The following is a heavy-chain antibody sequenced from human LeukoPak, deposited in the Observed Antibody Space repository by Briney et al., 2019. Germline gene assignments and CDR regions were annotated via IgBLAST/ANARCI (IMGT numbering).Heavy chain of an antibody. CDR2: IKEDGSEK. Sequence: GSLRLSCLASGFTLSSYWMTWVRQAPGKGLEWVANIKEDGSEKYYVDSVKGRFSISRDNAKNSLFLQMNSPRAEDTAVYYCARDRYSSKWGQGTLVTVSS. CDR1: GFTLSSYW. D-gene: IGHD6-19*01. CDR3: ARDRYSSK. V-gene: IGHV3-7*01. J-gene: IGHJ1*01.